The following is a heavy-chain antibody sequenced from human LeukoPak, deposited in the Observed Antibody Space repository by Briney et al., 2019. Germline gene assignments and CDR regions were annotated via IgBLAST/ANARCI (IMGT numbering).Heavy chain of an antibody. CDR1: GFVFSNYW. CDR2: IKPDGTEK. V-gene: IGHV3-7*01. J-gene: IGHJ4*02. D-gene: IGHD6-6*01. CDR3: ARGGNSSWDC. Sequence: GGSLRLSCVASGFVFSNYWMSWVRQAPGKGLEWVANIKPDGTEKYYVDSLKGRFTISRDNAKNSLYLQMNSLRVEDTAVYYCARGGNSSWDCWGQGALVTVSS.